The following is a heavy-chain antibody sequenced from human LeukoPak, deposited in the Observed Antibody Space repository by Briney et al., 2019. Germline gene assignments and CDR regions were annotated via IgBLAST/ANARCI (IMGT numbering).Heavy chain of an antibody. Sequence: PGGSLRLSCAASGFTFSSYAMSWVRQAPGKGLEWVSAISGSGGSTYYADSVKGRFTISRDNSKNTLYPQMNSLRAEDTAVYYCAKRYCSSTSCLYIDYWGQGTLVTVSS. D-gene: IGHD2-2*01. J-gene: IGHJ4*02. CDR2: ISGSGGST. V-gene: IGHV3-23*01. CDR1: GFTFSSYA. CDR3: AKRYCSSTSCLYIDY.